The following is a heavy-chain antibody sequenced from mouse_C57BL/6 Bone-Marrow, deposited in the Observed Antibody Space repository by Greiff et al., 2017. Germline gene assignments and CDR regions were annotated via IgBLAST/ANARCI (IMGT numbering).Heavy chain of an antibody. Sequence: EVKLMESGGDLVKPGGSLKLSCAASGFTFSSYDMSWVRQTPDKRLEWVATISSGGSYTYYPDSVKGRFTISRDNAKNTLYLQMSRLKSEDTAVYYCAIPLISYYFDYWGQGTTLTVSS. J-gene: IGHJ2*01. D-gene: IGHD6-1*01. CDR2: ISSGGSYT. V-gene: IGHV5-6*01. CDR1: GFTFSSYD. CDR3: AIPLISYYFDY.